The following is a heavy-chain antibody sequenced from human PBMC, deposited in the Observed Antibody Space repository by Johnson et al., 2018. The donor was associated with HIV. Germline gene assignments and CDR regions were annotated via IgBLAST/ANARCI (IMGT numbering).Heavy chain of an antibody. CDR1: GFTVSSNY. CDR2: IHSGGSP. J-gene: IGHJ3*02. Sequence: VQLVESGGGLVQPGGSLRLSCAASGFTVSSNYMSWVRQAPGTGLEWVLVIHSGGSPYYADSVRGRFIISSDHSKNTLYLQMNSLRAEDTAVYYCAKNIGYCTVTSCYPRNNDAFDIWGQGTVVTVSS. V-gene: IGHV3-66*02. D-gene: IGHD2-2*01. CDR3: AKNIGYCTVTSCYPRNNDAFDI.